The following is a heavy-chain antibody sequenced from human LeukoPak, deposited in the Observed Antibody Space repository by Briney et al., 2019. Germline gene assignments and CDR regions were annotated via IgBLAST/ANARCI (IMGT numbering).Heavy chain of an antibody. CDR2: ITFSGGDT. J-gene: IGHJ6*04. Sequence: PGGSLRLSCAASGFTFSSYSMTWVRQAPGKGLKWVSGITFSGGDTTYAASVKGRFTISRDNSKNTLYLQIDSLRAEDTAVYYCAKVGDCSKYYYFGLDVWREGTTVTVPS. D-gene: IGHD4-11*01. V-gene: IGHV3-23*01. CDR1: GFTFSSYS. CDR3: AKVGDCSKYYYFGLDV.